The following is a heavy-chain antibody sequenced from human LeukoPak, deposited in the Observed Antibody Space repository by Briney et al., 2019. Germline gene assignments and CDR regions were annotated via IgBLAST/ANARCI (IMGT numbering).Heavy chain of an antibody. J-gene: IGHJ4*02. D-gene: IGHD6-13*01. V-gene: IGHV1-18*01. Sequence: GASVKVSCKASGYTFTSYGISWVRQAPGQGLEWRGWISAYNGNTNYAQKLQGRVTMTTDTSTSTAYMGVRSLRSDATAVCSRVRPGNSSCWLSSDDWGQGTLVTVSS. CDR3: VRPGNSSCWLSSDD. CDR1: GYTFTSYG. CDR2: ISAYNGNT.